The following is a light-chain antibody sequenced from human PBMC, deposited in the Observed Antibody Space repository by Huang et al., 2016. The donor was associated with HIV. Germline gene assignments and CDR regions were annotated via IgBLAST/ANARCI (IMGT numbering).Light chain of an antibody. J-gene: IGKJ5*01. CDR3: QQRSNWPPIT. V-gene: IGKV3-11*01. Sequence: EIVLTQSPATLSLSPGERATLSCRANQSVSTYLAWYQHKPGQAPRLLIYDASNRATAIPARFSGSGSGTDFTLTISSLAPEDFAVYYCQQRSNWPPITFGQGTRLEIK. CDR1: QSVSTY. CDR2: DAS.